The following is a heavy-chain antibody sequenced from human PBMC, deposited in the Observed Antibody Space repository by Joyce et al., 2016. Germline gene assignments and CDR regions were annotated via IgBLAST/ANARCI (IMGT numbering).Heavy chain of an antibody. Sequence: QLQLKESGPGLVKPSETLSLSCTVSGGSINSESYYWGWVRQSSVKGLEWIGSMSARGTTYYNPPLRIRVTMSVDTSENQFSLRLSSVTATDTATYYCARHLGWSYHFDYWGPGALVTVSS. D-gene: IGHD2-15*01. CDR1: GGSINSESYY. CDR3: ARHLGWSYHFDY. V-gene: IGHV4-39*01. J-gene: IGHJ4*02. CDR2: MSARGTT.